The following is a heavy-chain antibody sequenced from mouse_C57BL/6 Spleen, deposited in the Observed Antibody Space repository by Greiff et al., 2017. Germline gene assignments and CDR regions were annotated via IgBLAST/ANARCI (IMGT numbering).Heavy chain of an antibody. D-gene: IGHD4-1*01. Sequence: VQLQQSGAELARPGASVKLSCKASGYTFTSYGISWVKQRTGQGLEWIGEIYPRSGNTYYNEKFKGKATLTADKSSRTAYMELRSLTSEDSAVYFCAINWDGAYWGQGTLVTVSA. J-gene: IGHJ3*01. V-gene: IGHV1-81*01. CDR2: IYPRSGNT. CDR3: AINWDGAY. CDR1: GYTFTSYG.